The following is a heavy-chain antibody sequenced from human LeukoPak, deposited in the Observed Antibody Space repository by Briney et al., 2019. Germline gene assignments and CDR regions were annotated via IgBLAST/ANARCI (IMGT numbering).Heavy chain of an antibody. CDR3: AKEILPGNWNSDKNFDY. Sequence: GGSLRLSCAASGFTFSSYAMSWVRQAPGKGLEWVSAISGSGGSTYYADSVKGRFTISRDNSKNTLYLQMNSLRAEDTAVYYCAKEILPGNWNSDKNFDYWGQGTLVTVSS. CDR2: ISGSGGST. CDR1: GFTFSSYA. V-gene: IGHV3-23*01. D-gene: IGHD1-7*01. J-gene: IGHJ4*02.